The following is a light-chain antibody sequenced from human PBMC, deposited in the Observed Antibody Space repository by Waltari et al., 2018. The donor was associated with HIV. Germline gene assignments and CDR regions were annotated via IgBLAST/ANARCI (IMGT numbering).Light chain of an antibody. CDR3: QQYNSRPPLT. J-gene: IGKJ5*01. CDR1: QSVSSSY. V-gene: IGKV3-20*01. CDR2: GAS. Sequence: EIVLTQSPGTLSLSPGERATLSCRASQSVSSSYLAWYQQKPGQAPRLLIFGASARASGVPARFSASGSGTEFTLTISSLQPEDSAVYYCQQYNSRPPLTFGQGTRVEIK.